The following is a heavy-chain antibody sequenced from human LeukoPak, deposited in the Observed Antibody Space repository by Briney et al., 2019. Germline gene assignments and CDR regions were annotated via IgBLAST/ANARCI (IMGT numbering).Heavy chain of an antibody. CDR1: GGSISSYY. CDR3: ARDLFRRSALGF. V-gene: IGHV4-59*01. CDR2: IYYSGST. D-gene: IGHD1-26*01. J-gene: IGHJ4*02. Sequence: SETLSLTCTVSGGSISSYYWSWIRQPPGKGLEWIGYIYYSGSTNYNPSLKSRVTISVDTSKNQFSLKLSSVTAEDTAVYYCARDLFRRSALGFWGQGTLVTVSS.